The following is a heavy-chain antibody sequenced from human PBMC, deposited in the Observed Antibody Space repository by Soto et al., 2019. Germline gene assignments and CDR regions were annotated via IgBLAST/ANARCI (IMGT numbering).Heavy chain of an antibody. J-gene: IGHJ4*02. CDR1: GFSFSTSD. CDR3: ARKSSSDMSGSDFFDY. Sequence: EVELVESGGGLVEPGGSLRLSCAASGFSFSTSDMTWVRQAPGKGLEYVSSINYSGRYMFYAGPLEGRFTISRDNAKNSLYLQMNSLRGEDTAVYYVARKSSSDMSGSDFFDYWGQGTLVAVSA. CDR2: INYSGRYM. V-gene: IGHV3-21*04. D-gene: IGHD3-3*01.